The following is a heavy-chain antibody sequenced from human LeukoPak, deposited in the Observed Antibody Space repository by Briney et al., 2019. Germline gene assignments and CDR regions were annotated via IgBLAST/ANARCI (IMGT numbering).Heavy chain of an antibody. CDR3: ARGGGYSALDGIIIDP. Sequence: SGGSLRLSCAASGFTFSSYGMHWVRQAPGKGLEWVAVIWYDGSNKYYADSVKGRFTISRDNSKNTLYLQMNSLRAEDTAVYYCARGGGYSALDGIIIDPWGQGTLVTVSS. CDR2: IWYDGSNK. V-gene: IGHV3-33*01. CDR1: GFTFSSYG. J-gene: IGHJ5*02. D-gene: IGHD5-18*01.